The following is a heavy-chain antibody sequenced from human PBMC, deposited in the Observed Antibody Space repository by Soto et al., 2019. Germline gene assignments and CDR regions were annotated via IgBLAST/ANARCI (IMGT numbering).Heavy chain of an antibody. CDR2: IIPIFGTA. J-gene: IGHJ6*02. D-gene: IGHD6-6*01. V-gene: IGHV1-69*13. CDR3: ARSPYAAARNYYYYGMDV. CDR1: GGTFSSYA. Sequence: SVKVSCKASGGTFSSYAISWVRQAPGQGLEWMGGIIPIFGTANYAQKFQGRVTITADESTSTAYMELSSLRSEDTAVYYCARSPYAAARNYYYYGMDVWGQGTTVTVSS.